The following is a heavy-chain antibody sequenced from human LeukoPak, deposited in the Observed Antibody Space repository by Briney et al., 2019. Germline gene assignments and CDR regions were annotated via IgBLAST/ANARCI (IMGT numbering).Heavy chain of an antibody. CDR2: INPNSGGT. V-gene: IGHV1-2*06. CDR3: ARVTVGATNDYPSDY. J-gene: IGHJ4*02. D-gene: IGHD1-26*01. CDR1: RYTFTGYY. Sequence: ASVKVSCKASRYTFTGYYMHWVRQAPGQGLEWMGRINPNSGGTNNAQKFQGRITMTRDTSISTAYMELSRLRSDDTAVYYCARVTVGATNDYPSDYWGQGTLVTVSS.